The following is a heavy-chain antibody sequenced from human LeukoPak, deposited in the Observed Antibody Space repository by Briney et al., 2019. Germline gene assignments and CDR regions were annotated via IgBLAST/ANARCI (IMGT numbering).Heavy chain of an antibody. CDR3: GREWAVDF. J-gene: IGHJ4*02. CDR1: GFTLSKHW. V-gene: IGHV3-7*01. Sequence: GGSVRLPCAASGFTLSKHWMTWVRQAPGKGLECVAIIKQDGSEKYYVNSVKGRFTISRDNAKNSLYLQMNSLRVEDTAVYYCGREWAVDFWGQGTLVTVSS. CDR2: IKQDGSEK.